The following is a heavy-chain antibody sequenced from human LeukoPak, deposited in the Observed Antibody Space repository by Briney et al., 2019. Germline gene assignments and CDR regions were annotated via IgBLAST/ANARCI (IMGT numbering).Heavy chain of an antibody. Sequence: SETLSLTCTVSGGSISSFYWSWIRQPPGKGLEWIGYIYYSGSTNYNPSLKSRVTISVDTSKKQFSLKLSSVTAADTAVCYCARVDCSSTRQYYYYGMDVWGQGTTVTVSS. CDR1: GGSISSFY. V-gene: IGHV4-59*01. CDR2: IYYSGST. D-gene: IGHD2-2*01. J-gene: IGHJ6*02. CDR3: ARVDCSSTRQYYYYGMDV.